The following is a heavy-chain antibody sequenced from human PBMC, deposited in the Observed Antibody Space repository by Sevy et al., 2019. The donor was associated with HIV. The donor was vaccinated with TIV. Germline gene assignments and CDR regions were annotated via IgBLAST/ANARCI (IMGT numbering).Heavy chain of an antibody. D-gene: IGHD3-22*01. Sequence: GGSLRLSCAASGFTFSSYGMHWVRQAPGKGLEWVAVISYDGSNKYYADSVKGRFTISRDNSKNTRYLQMNSLRAEDTAVYYCAKVSSLDYYDSSPRPGAFDIWGQGTMVTVSS. CDR1: GFTFSSYG. CDR2: ISYDGSNK. V-gene: IGHV3-30*18. CDR3: AKVSSLDYYDSSPRPGAFDI. J-gene: IGHJ3*02.